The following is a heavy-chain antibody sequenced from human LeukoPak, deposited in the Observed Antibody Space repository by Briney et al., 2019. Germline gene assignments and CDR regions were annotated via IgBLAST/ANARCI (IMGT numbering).Heavy chain of an antibody. CDR1: GFIFSNYW. CDR2: INSDGSST. D-gene: IGHD6-13*01. Sequence: GGSLRLSCTASGFIFSNYWMHWVRQAPGRGLVWVSRINSDGSSTNYADSVKGRFTMSRDNAKNTLYLQMGSLRAEDTAVYYCARDSSRDYYFDYWGQGTLVTVSS. CDR3: ARDSSRDYYFDY. V-gene: IGHV3-74*01. J-gene: IGHJ4*02.